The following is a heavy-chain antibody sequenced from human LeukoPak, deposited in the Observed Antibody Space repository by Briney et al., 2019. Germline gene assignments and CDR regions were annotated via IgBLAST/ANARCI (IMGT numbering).Heavy chain of an antibody. CDR1: GYNFNRNG. D-gene: IGHD6-19*01. Sequence: ASVKISCNTSGYNFNRNGISWVRQAPGQGLEWMGWISGHKGKTNYAQKFQGRVTMTIDTSTSTAYLELRSLRSDDTAVYYCARDFGDSSGWRPPPMRYWGQGTLVTVSS. V-gene: IGHV1-18*01. CDR3: ARDFGDSSGWRPPPMRY. CDR2: ISGHKGKT. J-gene: IGHJ4*02.